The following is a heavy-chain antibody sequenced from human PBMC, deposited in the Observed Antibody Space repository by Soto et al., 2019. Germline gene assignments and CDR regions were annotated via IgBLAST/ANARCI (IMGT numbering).Heavy chain of an antibody. CDR3: ARDGERDTGLNFYYYLHGMDA. CDR1: GYTFTSYG. J-gene: IGHJ6*02. CDR2: ISAYNGNT. Sequence: ASVKVSCKASGYTFTSYGISWVRQAPGQGLEWMGWISAYNGNTNYAEKFQGEMTMTTDTATSTAYMDLRSLRSDDTAVYYCARDGERDTGLNFYYYLHGMDAWGQGTRVTVSS. V-gene: IGHV1-18*01. D-gene: IGHD1-1*01.